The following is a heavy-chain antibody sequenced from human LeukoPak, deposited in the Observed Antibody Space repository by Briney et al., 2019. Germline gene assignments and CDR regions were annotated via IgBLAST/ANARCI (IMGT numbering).Heavy chain of an antibody. CDR1: GYSFTSYG. V-gene: IGHV1-18*01. J-gene: IGHJ3*02. CDR2: MSAYNGKT. Sequence: GASVKVSCKASGYSFTSYGFNWVRQAPGQGLEWMGWMSAYNGKTNYAHSLQGRVTVTADTSTSTAYMELRSLRSEDTAVYYCARDEGPYCSGGSCYDAFDIWGQGTMVTVSS. D-gene: IGHD2-15*01. CDR3: ARDEGPYCSGGSCYDAFDI.